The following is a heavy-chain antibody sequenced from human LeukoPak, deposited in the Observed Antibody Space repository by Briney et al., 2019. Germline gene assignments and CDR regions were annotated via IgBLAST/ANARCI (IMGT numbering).Heavy chain of an antibody. V-gene: IGHV3-30-3*01. CDR2: ISYDGSNK. Sequence: GRSLRLSCAASGFTFSSYAMHWVRQAPGKGLEWVAVISYDGSNKYYADSVKGRFTISRDNSKNTLYLQMNSLRAEDTAVYYCARDIGIAAAGDYWGQGTQVTVSS. CDR1: GFTFSSYA. D-gene: IGHD6-13*01. J-gene: IGHJ4*02. CDR3: ARDIGIAAAGDY.